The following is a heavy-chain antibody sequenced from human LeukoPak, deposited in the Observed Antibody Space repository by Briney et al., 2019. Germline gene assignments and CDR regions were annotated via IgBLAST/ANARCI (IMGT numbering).Heavy chain of an antibody. CDR3: AKDVGGSGSYSHYYYYGMDV. Sequence: GGSLRLSCAASGFTFSSYWMSWVRQAPGKGLEWVSGLTWNSGKIAYADSVKGRFTISRDNAKNSLYLDMTSLRTEDTALYYCAKDVGGSGSYSHYYYYGMDVWGQGTTVTVSS. V-gene: IGHV3-9*01. CDR1: GFTFSSYW. CDR2: LTWNSGKI. J-gene: IGHJ6*02. D-gene: IGHD3-10*01.